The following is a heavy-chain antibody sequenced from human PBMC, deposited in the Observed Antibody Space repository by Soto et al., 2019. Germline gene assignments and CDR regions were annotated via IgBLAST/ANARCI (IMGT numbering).Heavy chain of an antibody. D-gene: IGHD2-2*02. J-gene: IGHJ6*02. CDR1: GGTFSSYA. CDR2: IIPIFGTA. V-gene: IGHV1-69*13. Sequence: SVKVSCKASGGTFSSYAISWVRQAPGQGLEWMGGIIPIFGTANYAQKFQGRVTITADESTSTAYMELSSLRSEDTAVYYCARAAPYCSSTSCYMDLYYYYYGMEVWGQGTTVTVS. CDR3: ARAAPYCSSTSCYMDLYYYYYGMEV.